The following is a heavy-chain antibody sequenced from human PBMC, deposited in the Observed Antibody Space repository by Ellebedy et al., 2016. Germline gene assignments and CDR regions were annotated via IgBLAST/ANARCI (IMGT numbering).Heavy chain of an antibody. J-gene: IGHJ4*02. Sequence: GGSLRLSXAASGFTFSSYSMNWVRQAPGKGLEWVSSISSSSSYIYYADSVKGRFTISRDNAKNSLYLQMNSLRAEDTAVYYCARGLGYKEIVGEELAVGWPVDYWGQGTLVTVSS. V-gene: IGHV3-21*01. D-gene: IGHD1-26*01. CDR1: GFTFSSYS. CDR2: ISSSSSYI. CDR3: ARGLGYKEIVGEELAVGWPVDY.